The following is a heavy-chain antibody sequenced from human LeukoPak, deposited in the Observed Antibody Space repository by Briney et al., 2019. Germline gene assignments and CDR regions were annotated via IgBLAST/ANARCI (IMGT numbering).Heavy chain of an antibody. CDR1: GGSFSGYY. CDR3: ATDVGDYGPIDAFDI. D-gene: IGHD4-17*01. Sequence: SETLSLTCAVYGGSFSGYYWSWIRQPPGKGLEWIGEINHSGSTNYNPSLKSRVTISVGTSKNQFSLKLSSVTAADTAVYYCATDVGDYGPIDAFDIWGQGTLVTVSS. V-gene: IGHV4-34*01. J-gene: IGHJ3*02. CDR2: INHSGST.